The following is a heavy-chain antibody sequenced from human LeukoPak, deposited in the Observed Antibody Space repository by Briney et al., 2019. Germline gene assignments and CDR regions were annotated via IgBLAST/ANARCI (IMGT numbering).Heavy chain of an antibody. CDR2: ISWNSGKI. CDR1: GFTFDDYA. Sequence: GRSLRLSCAASGFTFDDYAMHWVRQAPGRGLEWVSGISWNSGKIGYADSVKGRFTISRDNAKNSLYLQMSSLRAEDMALYYCGKGQQLEPTTYFDDWGQGTLVTVSS. D-gene: IGHD1-26*01. J-gene: IGHJ4*02. V-gene: IGHV3-9*03. CDR3: GKGQQLEPTTYFDD.